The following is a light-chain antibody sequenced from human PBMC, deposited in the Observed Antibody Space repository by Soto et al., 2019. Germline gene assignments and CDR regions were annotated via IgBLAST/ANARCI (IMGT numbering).Light chain of an antibody. CDR2: DVS. Sequence: QSALTQPASVSGSPGQSITISCTGTSSDVGGYNYVSWYQQHPGKAPKLMIYDVSNRPSGVSNRFCGSKSGNTASLTMSGLRAEAEADYYCCSCTCSSTLLYVFGTGTKLTVL. J-gene: IGLJ1*01. CDR3: CSCTCSSTLLYV. V-gene: IGLV2-14*01. CDR1: SSDVGGYNY.